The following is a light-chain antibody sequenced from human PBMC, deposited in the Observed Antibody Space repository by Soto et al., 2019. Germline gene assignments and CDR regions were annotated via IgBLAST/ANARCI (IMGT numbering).Light chain of an antibody. J-gene: IGLJ1*01. CDR2: EGS. CDR3: CSYASSSTYV. CDR1: SSDVGNYNL. Sequence: QSALTQPASVSGPPGQSITISCTGTSSDVGNYNLVSWYQHDPGKAPKLLIYEGSKRPSGVSDRFSGSKSGNTASLTISGLQAEDEADYYCCSYASSSTYVFGTGTKVTVL. V-gene: IGLV2-23*01.